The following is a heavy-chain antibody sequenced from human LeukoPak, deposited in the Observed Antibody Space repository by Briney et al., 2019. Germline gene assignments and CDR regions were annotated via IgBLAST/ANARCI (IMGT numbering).Heavy chain of an antibody. V-gene: IGHV4-39*01. D-gene: IGHD6-19*01. Sequence: SETLSLTCTVSGGSISSSSYYWGWIRQPPGKGLEWIGSIYYSGSTYYNPSLKSRVTISVDTSKNQFSLKLSSVTAADTAVYXXXRQTVAGSSLDYWGQGTLVTVSS. J-gene: IGHJ4*02. CDR2: IYYSGST. CDR3: XRQTVAGSSLDY. CDR1: GGSISSSSYY.